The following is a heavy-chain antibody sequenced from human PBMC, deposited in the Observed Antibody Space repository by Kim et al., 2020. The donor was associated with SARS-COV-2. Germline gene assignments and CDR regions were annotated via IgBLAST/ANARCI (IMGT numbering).Heavy chain of an antibody. D-gene: IGHD6-13*01. Sequence: SQTLSLTCAISGDSVSSNGAAWNWIRQSPSRGLEWLGRTYYRSKWYNDYAVSVKSRMTINPDTSKNQFSLQLNSVTPEGTAVYFCARSGAEYSSSWPIDYWGQGTLVTVSS. V-gene: IGHV6-1*01. CDR2: TYYRSKWYN. J-gene: IGHJ4*02. CDR1: GDSVSSNGAA. CDR3: ARSGAEYSSSWPIDY.